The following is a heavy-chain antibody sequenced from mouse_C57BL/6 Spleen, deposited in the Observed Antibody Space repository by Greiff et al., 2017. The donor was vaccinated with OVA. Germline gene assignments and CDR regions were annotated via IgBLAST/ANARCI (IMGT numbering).Heavy chain of an antibody. D-gene: IGHD2-3*01. CDR2: IYPGSGNT. CDR3: AGTFYDGYYGGDY. J-gene: IGHJ4*01. CDR1: GYSFTSYY. Sequence: QVHVKQSGPELVKPGASVKISCKASGYSFTSYYIHWVKQRPGQGLEWIGWIYPGSGNTKYNEKFKGKATLTADTSSSTAYMQLSSLTSEDSAVYYCAGTFYDGYYGGDYWGQGTSVTVSS. V-gene: IGHV1-66*01.